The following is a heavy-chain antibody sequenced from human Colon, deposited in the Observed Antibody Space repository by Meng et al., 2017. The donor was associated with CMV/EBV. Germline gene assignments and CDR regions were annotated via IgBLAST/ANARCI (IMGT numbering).Heavy chain of an antibody. CDR1: GFSFTDYY. Sequence: CKTAGFSFTDYYRQWVRQAPGQGPEGLGWISPKNGDTKYAQKFQGRVTMTWDTSTNTASLEVTNLTSDDTATYYCARKMKTVTSALGYWGQGTLVTVSS. CDR2: ISPKNGDT. D-gene: IGHD4-17*01. V-gene: IGHV1-2*02. J-gene: IGHJ4*02. CDR3: ARKMKTVTSALGY.